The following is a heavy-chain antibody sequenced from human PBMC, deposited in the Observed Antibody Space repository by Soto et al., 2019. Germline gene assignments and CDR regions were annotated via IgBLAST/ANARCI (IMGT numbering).Heavy chain of an antibody. Sequence: PGGALRLSCAASGFTFSIYAMSWVRQAPGKGLEWVSAISGSGGSTYYADSVKGRFTISRDNSKNALYLQMNSLRAEDTAVYYCAKIYGSGSYYRDYYYYYGMDVWGQGTTVTVSS. CDR2: ISGSGGST. CDR1: GFTFSIYA. J-gene: IGHJ6*02. V-gene: IGHV3-23*01. D-gene: IGHD3-10*01. CDR3: AKIYGSGSYYRDYYYYYGMDV.